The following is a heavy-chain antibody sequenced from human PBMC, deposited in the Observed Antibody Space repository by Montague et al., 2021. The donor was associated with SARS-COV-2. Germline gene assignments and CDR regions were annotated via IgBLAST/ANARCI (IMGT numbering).Heavy chain of an antibody. D-gene: IGHD3-22*01. CDR2: IYYSGST. CDR3: AREVRYYYDSSGPGAFDI. Sequence: SETVSLTCTVSGGSISSYYWSWIRQPPGKGLEWIGYIYYSGSTNXNPSLKSRVTISVDTSKNQFSLKLSSVTAADTAVYYCAREVRYYYDSSGPGAFDIWGKGTLVTVPT. V-gene: IGHV4-59*01. J-gene: IGHJ3*02. CDR1: GGSISSYY.